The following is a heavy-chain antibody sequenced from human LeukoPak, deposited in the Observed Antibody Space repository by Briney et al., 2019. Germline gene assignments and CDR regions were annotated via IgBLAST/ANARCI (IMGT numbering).Heavy chain of an antibody. D-gene: IGHD5-18*01. V-gene: IGHV3-74*01. J-gene: IGHJ4*02. Sequence: GGSLRLPCAASGFTFSSYWMHWVRHTPGKGLVWVSRIKGDGSSTSYADSVKGRFTISRDNAKNTLYLQMNSLRAEDTAVYYCARDGYSFGHDFDYWGQGTLVTVSS. CDR3: ARDGYSFGHDFDY. CDR1: GFTFSSYW. CDR2: IKGDGSST.